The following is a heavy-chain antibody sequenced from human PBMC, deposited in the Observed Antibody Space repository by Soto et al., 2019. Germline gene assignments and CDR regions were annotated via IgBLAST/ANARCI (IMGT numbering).Heavy chain of an antibody. J-gene: IGHJ4*02. V-gene: IGHV2-5*02. CDR1: GFSLSTTGVN. Sequence: QITLKESGPTVVKPTQTLTLTCTFSGFSLSTTGVNVGWIRQPPGKALEWLGIIYWDDDKRYSPSLKSRLTIXKDTSKNQVVLTMTNMDPVDTATYYCAHRRTMNRDYWGQGTLVTVSS. CDR2: IYWDDDK. D-gene: IGHD3-10*01. CDR3: AHRRTMNRDY.